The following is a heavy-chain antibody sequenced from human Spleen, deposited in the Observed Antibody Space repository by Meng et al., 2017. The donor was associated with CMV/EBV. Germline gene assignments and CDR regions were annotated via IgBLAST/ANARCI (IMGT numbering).Heavy chain of an antibody. V-gene: IGHV4-31*02. Sequence: SGGSISSGGYDWSWHRQHPGKGLEWIGYIYYSGSTYYNPSLKSRVTISVDTSKNQFSLKLSSVTAADTAVYYCARDRTLRGNWFDPWGQGTLVTVSS. CDR1: GGSISSGGYD. CDR2: IYYSGST. CDR3: ARDRTLRGNWFDP. D-gene: IGHD2-2*01. J-gene: IGHJ5*02.